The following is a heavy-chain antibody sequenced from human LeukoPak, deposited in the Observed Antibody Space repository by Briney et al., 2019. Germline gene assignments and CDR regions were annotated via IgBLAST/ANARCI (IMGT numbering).Heavy chain of an antibody. Sequence: SETLSLTCAVYGGSFSGYYWSWIRQPPGKGLEWIGEINHSGSTNYNPSLRSRVTISVDTSKNQFSLQLSSVTAADTAVYYCARGQYYDNSGYYYDDYWGQGTLVTVSS. CDR1: GGSFSGYY. CDR2: INHSGST. D-gene: IGHD3-22*01. V-gene: IGHV4-34*01. CDR3: ARGQYYDNSGYYYDDY. J-gene: IGHJ4*02.